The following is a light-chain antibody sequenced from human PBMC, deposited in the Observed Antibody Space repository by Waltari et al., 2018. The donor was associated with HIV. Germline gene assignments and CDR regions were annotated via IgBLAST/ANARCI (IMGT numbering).Light chain of an antibody. CDR2: EVT. J-gene: IGLJ2*01. V-gene: IGLV2-14*01. CDR3: TSYISGTSPV. CDR1: DLNDNEY. Sequence: QSALTQPASVSGSPGQSITISCDLNDNEYVSWYQRHPGKAPKVIIYEVTNRPSGLSNRFSGSNSGNTATLTISGLQPEDEADYFCTSYISGTSPVFGRGTRVTVL.